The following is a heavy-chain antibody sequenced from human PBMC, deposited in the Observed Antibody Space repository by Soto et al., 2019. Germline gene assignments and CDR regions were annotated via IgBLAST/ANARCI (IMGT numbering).Heavy chain of an antibody. CDR3: ALLGYCSGGSCYFGENYHGMDV. V-gene: IGHV1-18*01. CDR1: GYTFTSYG. J-gene: IGHJ6*02. CDR2: ISAYNGNT. Sequence: QVQLVQSGAEVKKPGASVKVSCKASGYTFTSYGVSWVRQAPGQGLEWMGWISAYNGNTNYAQKLQGRVTMTTDTSTSTADMELRSLRSDDTAVYYCALLGYCSGGSCYFGENYHGMDVWGQGTTVTRSS. D-gene: IGHD2-15*01.